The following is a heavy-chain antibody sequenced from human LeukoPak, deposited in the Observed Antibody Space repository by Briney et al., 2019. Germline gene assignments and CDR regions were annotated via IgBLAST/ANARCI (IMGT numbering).Heavy chain of an antibody. Sequence: GGSLRLSCAASGFTFSSYAMSWVRQAPGKGLEWVSAISGSGGSTCYADSVKGRFTISRDNSKNTLYLQMNSLRAEDTAVYYCAKDCSGGSCYGGGDYWGQGTLVTVSS. D-gene: IGHD2-15*01. CDR2: ISGSGGST. CDR1: GFTFSSYA. J-gene: IGHJ4*02. CDR3: AKDCSGGSCYGGGDY. V-gene: IGHV3-23*01.